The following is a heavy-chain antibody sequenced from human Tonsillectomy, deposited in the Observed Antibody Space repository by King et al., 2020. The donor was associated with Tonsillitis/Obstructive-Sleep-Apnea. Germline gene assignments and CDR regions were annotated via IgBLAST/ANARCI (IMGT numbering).Heavy chain of an antibody. CDR3: ARWPRGKLPNNWFDP. J-gene: IGHJ5*02. CDR1: GFTFSSYW. V-gene: IGHV3-7*02. CDR2: IKQDGSEK. D-gene: IGHD2-15*01. Sequence: VQLVESGGGLVQPGGSLRLSCAASGFTFSSYWMSWVRQAPGKGLEWVANIKQDGSEKYYVDSVKGRFTISRDNAKNSLYLQMNSLRAEDTAVYYCARWPRGKLPNNWFDPWGQGTLVTVSS.